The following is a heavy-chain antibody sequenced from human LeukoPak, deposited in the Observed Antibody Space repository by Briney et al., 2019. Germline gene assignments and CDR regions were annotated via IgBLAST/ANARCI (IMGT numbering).Heavy chain of an antibody. CDR1: GGSITNYY. V-gene: IGHV4-59*08. CDR2: IYYSGCT. CDR3: ARHREYYYDSSGKYYFDY. Sequence: PSETLSLTCTVSGGSITNYYWSWIRQPPGKGLEWIGYIYYSGCTNYNPSLKSRVTISVDTSKNQFSLKLSSVTAADTAVNYCARHREYYYDSSGKYYFDYWGQGTLVTVSS. D-gene: IGHD3-22*01. J-gene: IGHJ4*02.